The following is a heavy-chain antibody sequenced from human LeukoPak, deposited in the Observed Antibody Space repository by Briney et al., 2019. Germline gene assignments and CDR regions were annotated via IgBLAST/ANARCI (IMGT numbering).Heavy chain of an antibody. CDR1: GGSFSNYY. D-gene: IGHD4-23*01. CDR2: INPYGST. Sequence: SETLSLTCALYGGSFSNYYWSWVRQTPGKGLEWIGEINPYGSTNYNPSLKSRVTISLDTSKSQFSLRLNSVTASDTAVYYCANSYDGKIVPFDNWGQGTLVTVSS. J-gene: IGHJ4*02. V-gene: IGHV4-34*01. CDR3: ANSYDGKIVPFDN.